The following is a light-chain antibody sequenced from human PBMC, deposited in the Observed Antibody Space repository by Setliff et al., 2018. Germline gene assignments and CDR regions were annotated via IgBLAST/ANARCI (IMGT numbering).Light chain of an antibody. V-gene: IGLV2-14*03. CDR2: EVS. J-gene: IGLJ2*01. CDR1: NSDVGGYNY. CDR3: LSYTSKTTHAL. Sequence: QSALTQPAAVSGSPGQSITISCAGTNSDVGGYNYVSWYQQHPNKAPKLMIYEVSKRPSGVSDRFSGSKSGNTASLTISGLQAEDEADYYCLSYTSKTTHALFGGGTQRTV.